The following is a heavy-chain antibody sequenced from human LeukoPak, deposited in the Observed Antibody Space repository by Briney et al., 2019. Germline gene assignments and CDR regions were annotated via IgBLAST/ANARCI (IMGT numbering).Heavy chain of an antibody. CDR3: AKRSAESSGYLDY. D-gene: IGHD6-19*01. J-gene: IGHJ4*02. CDR1: GFTFDDYG. Sequence: GGSLRLSCAASGFTFDDYGMTWVRQAPGKGLEWVSAITGSGAFTDYADSVKGRFTISRDNSKNMLYLQMNSLRAEDTAVYYCAKRSAESSGYLDYWGQGTLVTVSS. V-gene: IGHV3-23*01. CDR2: ITGSGAFT.